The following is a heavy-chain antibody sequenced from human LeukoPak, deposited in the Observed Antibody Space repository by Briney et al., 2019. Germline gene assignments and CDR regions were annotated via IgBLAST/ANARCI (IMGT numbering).Heavy chain of an antibody. V-gene: IGHV3-33*08. J-gene: IGHJ4*02. Sequence: GGSLRLSCAASGFTFSNAWMSWVRQAPGKGLEWVAVIWYDGSNKYYADSVKGRFTISRDNSKNTLYLQMNSLRAEDTAVYYCARDSCGGDCYSYFDYWGQGTLVTVSS. CDR1: GFTFSNAW. D-gene: IGHD2-21*02. CDR2: IWYDGSNK. CDR3: ARDSCGGDCYSYFDY.